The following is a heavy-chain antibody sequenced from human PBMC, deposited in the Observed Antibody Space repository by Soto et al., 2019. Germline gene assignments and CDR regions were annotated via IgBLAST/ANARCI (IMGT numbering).Heavy chain of an antibody. J-gene: IGHJ4*02. D-gene: IGHD5-18*01. CDR1: GGSISSSSYY. CDR3: VKDRYNGYSYGYFDY. Sequence: TSETMSLTCTVSGGSISSSSYYWGWIRQPPGKGLEWIGSIYYSGSTYYNPSLKSRVTISVDTSKNQFSLRAEDTAVYYCVKDRYNGYSYGYFDYWGQGTLVTVSS. V-gene: IGHV4-39*02. CDR2: IYYSGST.